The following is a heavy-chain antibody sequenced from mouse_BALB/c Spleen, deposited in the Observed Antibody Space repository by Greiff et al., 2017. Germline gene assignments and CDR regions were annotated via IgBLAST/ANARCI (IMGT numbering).Heavy chain of an antibody. CDR2: IDPANGNT. CDR3: ALYYGYEGYFDY. V-gene: IGHV14-3*02. J-gene: IGHJ2*01. D-gene: IGHD2-2*01. CDR1: GFNIKDTY. Sequence: VQLQQSGAELVKPGASVKLSCTASGFNIKDTYMHWVKQRPEQGLEWIGRIDPANGNTKYDPKFQGKATITADTSSNTAYLQLSSLTSEDTAVYYCALYYGYEGYFDYWGQGTTLTVSS.